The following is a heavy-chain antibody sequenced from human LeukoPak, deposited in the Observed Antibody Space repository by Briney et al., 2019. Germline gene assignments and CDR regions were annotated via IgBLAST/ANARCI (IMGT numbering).Heavy chain of an antibody. CDR1: GYTFTSYA. CDR3: ARGSDIVVVPAAMDYYYYYYMDV. CDR2: INTNTGNP. J-gene: IGHJ6*03. D-gene: IGHD2-2*01. Sequence: ASVKVSCKASGYTFTSYAMNWVRQAPGQGLEWMGWINTNTGNPTYAQGFTGRFVFSLDTSVSTAYLQISSLKAEDTAVYYCARGSDIVVVPAAMDYYYYYYMDVWGKGTTVTVSS. V-gene: IGHV7-4-1*02.